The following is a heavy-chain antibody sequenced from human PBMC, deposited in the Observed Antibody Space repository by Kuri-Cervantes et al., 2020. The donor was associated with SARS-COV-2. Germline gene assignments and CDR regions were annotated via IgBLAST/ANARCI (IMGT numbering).Heavy chain of an antibody. CDR3: ARQEDYYDSSGYYYVGPRGVDY. J-gene: IGHJ4*02. CDR2: IIPIFGTA. Sequence: SVKVSCKASGGTFSSYAISWVRQAPGQGLEWMGGIIPIFGTANYAQKFQGRVTITADESTSTAYMELSSLRSEDTAVYYCARQEDYYDSSGYYYVGPRGVDYWGQGTLVTVSS. V-gene: IGHV1-69*13. CDR1: GGTFSSYA. D-gene: IGHD3-22*01.